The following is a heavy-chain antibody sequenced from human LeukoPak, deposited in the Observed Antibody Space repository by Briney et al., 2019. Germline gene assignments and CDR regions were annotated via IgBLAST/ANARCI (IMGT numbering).Heavy chain of an antibody. Sequence: SSETLSLTCTVSGGSISSDYWSWIRQPPGKGLEWIGYIDYSGYTNYNPSLKSRVTISVDTSKNQFSLKLTSVTAADTAVYFCARGGYYGSGNDFRFDPWGQGTLVTVSS. D-gene: IGHD3-10*01. CDR1: GGSISSDY. CDR3: ARGGYYGSGNDFRFDP. V-gene: IGHV4-59*13. J-gene: IGHJ5*02. CDR2: IDYSGYT.